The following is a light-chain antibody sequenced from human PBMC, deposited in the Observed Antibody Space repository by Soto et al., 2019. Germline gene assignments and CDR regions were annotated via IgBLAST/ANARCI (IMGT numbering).Light chain of an antibody. CDR3: QQSYSTPWT. Sequence: DIPLTQSPSSLSASVGDRVIITCLSSQNISKYLNWYQQKPGEAPNLLIYAAASLQSGVPSRLIGSGSGTDFTLTISRLQPEDFATYYCQQSYSTPWTFGQGTKVDIK. CDR2: AAA. CDR1: QNISKY. J-gene: IGKJ1*01. V-gene: IGKV1-39*01.